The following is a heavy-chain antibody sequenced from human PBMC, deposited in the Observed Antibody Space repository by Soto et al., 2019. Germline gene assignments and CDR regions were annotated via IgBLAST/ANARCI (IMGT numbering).Heavy chain of an antibody. CDR2: TYYRSKWYS. J-gene: IGHJ4*02. Sequence: SQTLSLTCAISGDSVSSNSAAWNWIRLSPSRGLEWLGRTYYRSKWYSLYAASVKSRISVSPDTSKNQFSLQLNSVTPEDTAVYYCARSGPGGYIDYWGQGTLVAASS. CDR3: ARSGPGGYIDY. D-gene: IGHD3-22*01. CDR1: GDSVSSNSAA. V-gene: IGHV6-1*01.